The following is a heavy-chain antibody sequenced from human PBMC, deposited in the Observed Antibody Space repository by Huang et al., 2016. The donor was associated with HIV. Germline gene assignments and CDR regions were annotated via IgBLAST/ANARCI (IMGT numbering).Heavy chain of an antibody. J-gene: IGHJ4*02. CDR3: ARDRWQQLSPFDS. CDR1: GFSLDSYN. D-gene: IGHD6-13*01. CDR2: ISPSSGFK. V-gene: IGHV3-21*01. Sequence: EVQLVESGGGLVTPGGSLRLSCAASGFSLDSYNMYWVRQTPGKGLRWVPSISPSSGFKDYADAVKGRFSISRDNAKNSLYLLMNNLRGEDTAVYYCARDRWQQLSPFDSWGQGTLVTVSS.